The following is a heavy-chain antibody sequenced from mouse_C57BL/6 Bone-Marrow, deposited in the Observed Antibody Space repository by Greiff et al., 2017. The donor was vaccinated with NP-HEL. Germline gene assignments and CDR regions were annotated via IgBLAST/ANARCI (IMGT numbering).Heavy chain of an antibody. D-gene: IGHD3-2*02. V-gene: IGHV3-8*01. Sequence: EVKLQESGPGLAKPSQTLSLTCSVTGYSITSDYWNWIRKFPGNKLEYMGYISYSGSTYYNPSLKSRISITRDTSKNQSYLQLNSVTTEDTATYYCARGAQATLYAMDYWGQGTSVTVSS. J-gene: IGHJ4*01. CDR3: ARGAQATLYAMDY. CDR2: ISYSGST. CDR1: GYSITSDY.